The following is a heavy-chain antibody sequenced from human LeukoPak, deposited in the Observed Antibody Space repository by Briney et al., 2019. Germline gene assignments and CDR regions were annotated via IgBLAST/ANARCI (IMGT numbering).Heavy chain of an antibody. CDR1: GGSISSGSYY. CDR3: ARENCSGGTCYTVGGDWFDP. CDR2: IYTSGST. J-gene: IGHJ5*02. Sequence: SETLSLTCTVSGGSISSGSYYWSWIRQPAGKGLEWIGRIYTSGSTNYNPSLKSRVTISVDTSKNQFSLKLSSVTAADTAVYYCARENCSGGTCYTVGGDWFDPWGQGTLVTVSS. V-gene: IGHV4-61*02. D-gene: IGHD2-15*01.